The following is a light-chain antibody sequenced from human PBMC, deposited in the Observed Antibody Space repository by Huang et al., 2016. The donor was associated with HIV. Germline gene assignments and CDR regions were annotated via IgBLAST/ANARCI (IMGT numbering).Light chain of an antibody. CDR2: DAS. CDR1: QSVSSY. J-gene: IGKJ4*01. V-gene: IGKV3-11*01. CDR3: QHRRNWPLT. Sequence: EIVLPQSPATLSLSPGERATLSCRASQSVSSYLAWYQQKPGQAPRLLIYDASNRATGSSDRFSGRGSGTEFTLTISSLEPEDFAVYDCQHRRNWPLTFGGGTKVEIK.